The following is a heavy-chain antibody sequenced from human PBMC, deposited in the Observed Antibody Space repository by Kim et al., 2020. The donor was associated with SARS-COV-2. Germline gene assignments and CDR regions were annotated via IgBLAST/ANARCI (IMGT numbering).Heavy chain of an antibody. CDR1: GGSFSGYY. Sequence: SETLSLTCAVYGGSFSGYYWSWIRQPPGKGLEWIGEINHSGSTNYNPSLKSRVTISVDTSKNQFSLKLSSVTAADTAVYYCARVVLPPDSSSWYPFDYWGQGTLVTVSS. CDR2: INHSGST. CDR3: ARVVLPPDSSSWYPFDY. J-gene: IGHJ4*02. V-gene: IGHV4-34*01. D-gene: IGHD6-13*01.